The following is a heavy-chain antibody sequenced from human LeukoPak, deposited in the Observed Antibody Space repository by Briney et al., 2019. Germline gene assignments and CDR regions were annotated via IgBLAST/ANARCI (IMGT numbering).Heavy chain of an antibody. Sequence: GGSLRLSCAASGFTFSSYAMSWVRQAPGKGLEWVSAISGSGGSTYYADSVKGRFTISRDNSKNTLYLQMNSLRAEDTAVYYCARDPITMIVVVLGYFDYWGQGTLVTVSS. V-gene: IGHV3-23*01. D-gene: IGHD3-22*01. J-gene: IGHJ4*02. CDR2: ISGSGGST. CDR3: ARDPITMIVVVLGYFDY. CDR1: GFTFSSYA.